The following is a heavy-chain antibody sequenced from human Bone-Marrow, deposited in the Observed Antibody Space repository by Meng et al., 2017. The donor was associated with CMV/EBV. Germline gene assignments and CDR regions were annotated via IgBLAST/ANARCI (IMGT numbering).Heavy chain of an antibody. Sequence: GGSLSLSCVASGFTFSSYSMNWVRQAPGKGLEWVSYISSSSSTIYYADSVKGRFTISRDNAKNSLYLQMNSLRAEDTAVYYCARDKYCGGDCYWYFDYWGQGTLVTVSS. J-gene: IGHJ4*02. CDR2: ISSSSSTI. CDR1: GFTFSSYS. V-gene: IGHV3-48*04. CDR3: ARDKYCGGDCYWYFDY. D-gene: IGHD2-21*01.